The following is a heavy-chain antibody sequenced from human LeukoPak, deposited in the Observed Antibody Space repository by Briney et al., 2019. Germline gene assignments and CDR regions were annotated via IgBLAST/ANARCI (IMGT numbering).Heavy chain of an antibody. V-gene: IGHV4-39*01. CDR1: GGSISSSSYY. J-gene: IGHJ6*03. CDR2: IYYSGST. CDR3: ARHKMVRGIGYYYYMDV. D-gene: IGHD3-10*01. Sequence: SETLSLTCTVSGGSISSSSYYWGWIRQPPGKGLEWIGSIYYSGSTYYNPSLKSRVTISVDTSKNQFSLRLSSVTAADTAVYYCARHKMVRGIGYYYYMDVWGKGTTVTISS.